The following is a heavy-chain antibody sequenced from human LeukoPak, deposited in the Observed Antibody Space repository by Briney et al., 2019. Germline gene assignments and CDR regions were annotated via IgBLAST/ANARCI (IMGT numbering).Heavy chain of an antibody. CDR2: IGTAGDT. Sequence: PGGSLRLSCAASGFTFSSYNMHWVRQATGKGLEWVSAIGTAGDTYYPGSVKGRFTISRESAKNSLYLQMNSLRAGDTAVYYCARESYGDYYFDYWGRGTLVTVSS. V-gene: IGHV3-13*04. D-gene: IGHD4-17*01. J-gene: IGHJ4*02. CDR1: GFTFSSYN. CDR3: ARESYGDYYFDY.